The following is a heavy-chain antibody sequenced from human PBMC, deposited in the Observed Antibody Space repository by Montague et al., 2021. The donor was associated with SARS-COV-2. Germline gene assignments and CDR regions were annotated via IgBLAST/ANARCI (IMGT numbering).Heavy chain of an antibody. J-gene: IGHJ3*01. Sequence: SLRLSCAASGFTFSSYGMNWVRQAPGKGLEWVSAISTTGANTYYAGSVKGRFTISRENSKNTLYLQLNSLRDEDTAVYYCAKEWVVVGADGFDYWGQGTMVIASS. CDR3: AKEWVVVGADGFDY. CDR2: ISTTGANT. D-gene: IGHD3-22*01. V-gene: IGHV3-23*01. CDR1: GFTFSSYG.